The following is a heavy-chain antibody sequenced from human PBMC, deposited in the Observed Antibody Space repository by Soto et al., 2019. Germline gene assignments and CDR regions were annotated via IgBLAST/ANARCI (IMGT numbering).Heavy chain of an antibody. CDR1: GFTFSNYG. D-gene: IGHD6-25*01. CDR2: ISYDENKK. J-gene: IGHJ5*02. V-gene: IGHV3-30*18. CDR3: VKGTGAEYTYYLLDL. Sequence: PGGSLRLSCAASGFTFSNYGIHWVRRAPGKGLEWVAVISYDENKKYYAESVKGRFTISRDNFRKTVYLQMNSLRAGDTAVYYCVKGTGAEYTYYLLDLWGHGTLVTVSS.